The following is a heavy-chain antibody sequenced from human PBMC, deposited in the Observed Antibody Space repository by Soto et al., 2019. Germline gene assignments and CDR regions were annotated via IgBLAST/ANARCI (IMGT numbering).Heavy chain of an antibody. CDR2: ISYDGSNK. V-gene: IGHV3-30*03. CDR3: AGGVPAAMSYYYYGMDV. CDR1: GFTFSSYG. D-gene: IGHD2-2*01. J-gene: IGHJ6*02. Sequence: GGSLRLSCAASGFTFSSYGMHWVRQAPGKGLEWVAVISYDGSNKYYADSVKGRFTISRDNSKNTLYLQMNSLRAEDTAVYYCAGGVPAAMSYYYYGMDVWGQGTTVTVSS.